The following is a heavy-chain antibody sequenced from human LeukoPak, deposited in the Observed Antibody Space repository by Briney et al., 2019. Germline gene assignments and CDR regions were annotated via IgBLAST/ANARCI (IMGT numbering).Heavy chain of an antibody. CDR2: IYYSGTT. J-gene: IGHJ4*02. CDR3: ARGSLGVRGVPSLDY. Sequence: SGTLSLTCTVSGGSMSSYYWIWIRQPPGEGLEWIGYIYYSGTTSYNPSLKSRVTISVDTSKNQFSLKLNSVTAADAAVYYCARGSLGVRGVPSLDYWGQGTLVTVSS. CDR1: GGSMSSYY. D-gene: IGHD3-10*01. V-gene: IGHV4-59*01.